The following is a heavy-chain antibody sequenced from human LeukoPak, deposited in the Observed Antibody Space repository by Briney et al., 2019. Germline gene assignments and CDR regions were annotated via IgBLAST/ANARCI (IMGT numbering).Heavy chain of an antibody. D-gene: IGHD2-8*01. CDR3: AGQGGGVALDY. Sequence: SETLSLTCIVSGGSMRSTSYYWDWIRQPPGKGLEWIGTIYYDSSTSHYTPSLKSRVTMFVDTAKNHFSLNLSSVTAADTAVYYCAGQGGGVALDYWGQGMLVTVSS. V-gene: IGHV4-39*01. CDR1: GGSMRSTSYY. CDR2: IYYDSST. J-gene: IGHJ4*02.